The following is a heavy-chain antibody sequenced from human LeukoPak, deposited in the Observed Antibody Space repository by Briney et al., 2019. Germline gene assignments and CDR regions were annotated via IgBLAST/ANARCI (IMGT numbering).Heavy chain of an antibody. CDR3: AKSNGYGLVDI. CDR2: INHSGST. Sequence: SETLSLTCTVSGGSISSSYYWSWIRQPPGKGLEWIGEINHSGSTNYNPSLKSRVTISVDTSKNQFSLKLNSVTAADTAVYYCAKSNGYGLVDIWGQGTMVTVSS. V-gene: IGHV4-4*02. CDR1: GGSISSSYY. D-gene: IGHD3-10*01. J-gene: IGHJ3*02.